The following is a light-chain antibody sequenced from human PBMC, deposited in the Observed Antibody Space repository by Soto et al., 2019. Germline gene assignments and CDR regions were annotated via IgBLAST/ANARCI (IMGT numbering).Light chain of an antibody. Sequence: EIVMTQSPATLSVSPGETATLSCRASQSVGANLAWYQQKPGQAPRLLIYGASTRAAGIAARFSGSGSGTEFTLTIGGLQSEDVAIYYCQQYNNWPPATFGGGTKVEI. J-gene: IGKJ4*01. CDR1: QSVGAN. CDR2: GAS. V-gene: IGKV3-15*01. CDR3: QQYNNWPPAT.